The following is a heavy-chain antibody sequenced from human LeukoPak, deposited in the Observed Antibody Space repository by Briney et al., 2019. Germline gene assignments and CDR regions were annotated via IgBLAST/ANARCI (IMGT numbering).Heavy chain of an antibody. CDR3: ARDLTASNGFDI. V-gene: IGHV4-59*12. D-gene: IGHD2-21*02. CDR2: VYYTGST. J-gene: IGHJ3*02. CDR1: GGSISYYY. Sequence: SETLSLTCTVSGGSISYYYWSWIRQSPGKGLEWIGYVYYTGSTKCNPSLKSRVTMSVDTSKNQFSLKLTSVTATDTAVYYCARDLTASNGFDIWGQGTMVTVSS.